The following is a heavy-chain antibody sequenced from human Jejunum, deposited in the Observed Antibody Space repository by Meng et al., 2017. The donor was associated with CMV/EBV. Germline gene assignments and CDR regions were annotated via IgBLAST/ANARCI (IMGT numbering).Heavy chain of an antibody. Sequence: QGHLVQSGPEGKKPGASVKVSCKTSGYTFTDYGISWVRQAPGQGLEWMGWISAYNGHTNYAQKFQGRVTMTTETSTNTAYMELRSLESDDTAVYYCARRGRDYGDPPDYWGQGTLVTVSS. D-gene: IGHD4-17*01. CDR2: ISAYNGHT. J-gene: IGHJ4*02. CDR3: ARRGRDYGDPPDY. V-gene: IGHV1-18*01. CDR1: GYTFTDYG.